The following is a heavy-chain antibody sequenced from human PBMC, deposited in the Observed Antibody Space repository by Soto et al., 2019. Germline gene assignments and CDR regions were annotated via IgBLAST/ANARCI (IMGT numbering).Heavy chain of an antibody. CDR3: ARLLDGAGTDT. V-gene: IGHV3-23*01. Sequence: EVQLLESGGGLVQPGGSLRLSCTVSGFTFSTYAMSWVRQAPGEGLEWVSSISGTGGTTYCGDSVKGRCTISRDNSKNTLYLQLTTLRAEDTAVYYCARLLDGAGTDTWGQGTPVTVSS. CDR1: GFTFSTYA. D-gene: IGHD6-13*01. J-gene: IGHJ5*02. CDR2: ISGTGGTT.